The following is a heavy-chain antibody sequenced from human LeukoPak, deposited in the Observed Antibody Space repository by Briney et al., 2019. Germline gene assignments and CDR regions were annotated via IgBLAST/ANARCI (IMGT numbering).Heavy chain of an antibody. D-gene: IGHD3-22*01. V-gene: IGHV1-24*01. Sequence: APVKVSCKVSGYTLTELSMHWVRQAPGKGLEWMGGFDPEDGETIYAQKFQGRVTMTEDTSTDTAYMELSSLRSEDTAVYYCTTDGYYDSSGFDYWGQGTLVTVSS. CDR1: GYTLTELS. CDR3: TTDGYYDSSGFDY. CDR2: FDPEDGET. J-gene: IGHJ4*02.